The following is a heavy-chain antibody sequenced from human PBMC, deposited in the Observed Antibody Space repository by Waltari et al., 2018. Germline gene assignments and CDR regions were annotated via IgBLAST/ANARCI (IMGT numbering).Heavy chain of an antibody. V-gene: IGHV4-61*02. CDR1: GGSISSGTYY. J-gene: IGHJ6*03. D-gene: IGHD5-12*01. CDR2: IYTSGST. CDR3: ARGRDGYNSYYMDV. Sequence: QVQLQESGPGLVKPSETLSLTCSVSGGSISSGTYYWTWILQPAGKALEWIGRIYTSGSTHYNPSLRSRLTISVDTSNNQFSLKLSSVTAAATAVYYCARGRDGYNSYYMDVWGKGTTVTVPS.